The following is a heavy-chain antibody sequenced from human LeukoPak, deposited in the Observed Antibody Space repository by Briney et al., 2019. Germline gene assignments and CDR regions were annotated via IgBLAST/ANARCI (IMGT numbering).Heavy chain of an antibody. CDR1: GFTFSSYW. D-gene: IGHD3-16*01. CDR2: INSDGSST. CDR3: ARSSTRFLFDP. Sequence: QPGGSLRLSCAASGFTFSSYWMHWVRQAPGKGLVWVSRINSDGSSTSYADSVKGRFTISRDNAKNTLYLQMNSLRAEDTAVYYCARSSTRFLFDPWGQGTLVTVSS. V-gene: IGHV3-74*01. J-gene: IGHJ5*02.